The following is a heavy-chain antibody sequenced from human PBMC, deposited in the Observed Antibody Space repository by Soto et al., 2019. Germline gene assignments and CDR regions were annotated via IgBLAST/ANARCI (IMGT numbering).Heavy chain of an antibody. J-gene: IGHJ6*02. V-gene: IGHV3-48*02. D-gene: IGHD3-22*01. Sequence: WGSLRLSCAASGFAFSSYEMNWVRQAPGKGLEWISYISSSSSTIYYADSVKGRFTISRDNAENSLYLQMNSLRDEDTAVYYCARPSGHYDTSGYYGAFYYYGMDVWGQGTTVTVSS. CDR3: ARPSGHYDTSGYYGAFYYYGMDV. CDR1: GFAFSSYE. CDR2: ISSSSSTI.